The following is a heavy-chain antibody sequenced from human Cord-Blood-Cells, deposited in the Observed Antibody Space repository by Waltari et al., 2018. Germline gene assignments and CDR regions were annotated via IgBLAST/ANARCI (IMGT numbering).Heavy chain of an antibody. D-gene: IGHD5-18*01. CDR2: ISAYNGNT. Sequence: QVQLVQSGAEVKKPGASVKVFCKASGYTFTSYGISWVRQAPGQGLEWMGWISAYNGNTNYAQKLQGRVTRTTDTSTSTAYMELRSLRSDDTAVYYCARDWAGEVYGWGQLYSYGYFDYWGQGTLVTVSS. CDR3: ARDWAGEVYGWGQLYSYGYFDY. V-gene: IGHV1-18*01. CDR1: GYTFTSYG. J-gene: IGHJ4*02.